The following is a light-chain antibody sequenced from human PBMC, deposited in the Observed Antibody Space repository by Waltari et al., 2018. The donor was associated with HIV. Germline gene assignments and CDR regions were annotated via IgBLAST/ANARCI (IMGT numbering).Light chain of an antibody. Sequence: QSVLTQPPSVSGAPGQRVSISCTGSSSNIGAGYDVHWYQQLPGTAPKPRVFNNHDRAPGVPDRCSGTKAGCSAFLASTGLPREDVAHYYSQSYDRSLSVVFGGGTKLTVL. CDR1: SSNIGAGYD. V-gene: IGLV1-40*01. CDR2: NNH. J-gene: IGLJ2*01. CDR3: QSYDRSLSVV.